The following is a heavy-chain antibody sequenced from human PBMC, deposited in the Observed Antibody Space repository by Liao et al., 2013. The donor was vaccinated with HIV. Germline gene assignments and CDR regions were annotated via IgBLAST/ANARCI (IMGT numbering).Heavy chain of an antibody. J-gene: IGHJ4*02. V-gene: IGHV4-4*07. D-gene: IGHD4-23*01. Sequence: QVQLQESGPGLVKPSETLSLTCAVSGGSISSYYWSWIRQPAGKRLEWLGRIFTSGSVDYNPSLNSRLSMSVDTSKNRFSLRLTLVTAADTAVYYCARDDYGGNLDYWGQGTLVTVSS. CDR1: GGSISSYY. CDR3: ARDDYGGNLDY. CDR2: IFTSGSV.